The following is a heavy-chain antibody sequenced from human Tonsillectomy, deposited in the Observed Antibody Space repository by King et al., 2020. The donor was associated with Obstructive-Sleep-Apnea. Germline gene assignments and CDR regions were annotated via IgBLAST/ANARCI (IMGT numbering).Heavy chain of an antibody. CDR3: ARDRLCSISSESGVCMDV. V-gene: IGHV4-30-4*01. CDR2: IYNSGST. CDR1: GGSISSGDYY. D-gene: IGHD3-3*02. Sequence: QLQESGPGLVKPSQTLSLICTVSGGSISSGDYYWSWIRQPPGKGLEWIGYIYNSGSTYYNPSLKSRVTISEDTSKNQFSLKLNSVTAADTAVYYCARDRLCSISSESGVCMDVWGQGTTVTVSS. J-gene: IGHJ6*02.